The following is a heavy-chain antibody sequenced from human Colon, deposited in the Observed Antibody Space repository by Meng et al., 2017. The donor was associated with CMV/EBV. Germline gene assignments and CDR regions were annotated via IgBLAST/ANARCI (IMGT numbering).Heavy chain of an antibody. CDR2: IRSDGSAT. V-gene: IGHV1-2*02. Sequence: QVQPMQSGAGVREPGASVKVSCKTSGTTFSDYYMHWVRQAPGQGLEWMGWIRSDGSATNYAQKFRGRVTMTRDASVSTAYMELSGLTSDDTAVYFCVRSSGWSLFDYWGPGALVTVSS. J-gene: IGHJ4*02. CDR1: GTTFSDYY. D-gene: IGHD6-19*01. CDR3: VRSSGWSLFDY.